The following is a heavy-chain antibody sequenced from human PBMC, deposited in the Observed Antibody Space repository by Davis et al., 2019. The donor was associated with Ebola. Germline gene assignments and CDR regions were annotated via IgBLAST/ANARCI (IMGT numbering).Heavy chain of an antibody. CDR2: IYYSGST. V-gene: IGHV4-39*07. CDR1: GGSISSSSYY. CDR3: ARSYYDSSGYYWGKYYYYYMDV. Sequence: PSETLSLTCTVSGGSISSSSYYWGWIRQPPGKGLEWIGSIYYSGSTYYNPSLKSRVTISVDTSKNQFSLKLSSVTAADTAVYYCARSYYDSSGYYWGKYYYYYMDVWGKGTTVTVSS. J-gene: IGHJ6*03. D-gene: IGHD3-22*01.